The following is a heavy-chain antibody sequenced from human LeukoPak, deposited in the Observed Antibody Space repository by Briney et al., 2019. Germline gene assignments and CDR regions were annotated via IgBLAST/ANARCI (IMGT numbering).Heavy chain of an antibody. CDR2: IYASGST. V-gene: IGHV4-59*01. CDR1: GDSISSSY. CDR3: ARGSLVTAFDY. Sequence: PSETLSLTCTVSGDSISSSYWGWIRQPPGKGVEWIGYIYASGSTKYNPSLKSRVTISIDTSKNQFSLKLSYVTAADTAVYYCARGSLVTAFDYWGQGTLVTVSS. D-gene: IGHD2-21*02. J-gene: IGHJ4*02.